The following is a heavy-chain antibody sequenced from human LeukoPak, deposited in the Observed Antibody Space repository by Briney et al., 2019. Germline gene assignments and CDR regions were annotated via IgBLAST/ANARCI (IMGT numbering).Heavy chain of an antibody. D-gene: IGHD6-13*01. CDR1: VGSLSCYY. CDR2: INHSGST. CDR3: ARGPGYSSSWYGRGSFGSLSWFDP. J-gene: IGHJ5*02. V-gene: IGHV4-34*01. Sequence: SETLSLTCAVYVGSLSCYYWSWIRQPPGKGLEWIGEINHSGSTNYNPSLKSRVTISVDTSKNQFSLKLSSVTAADTAVYYCARGPGYSSSWYGRGSFGSLSWFDPWGQGTLVTVSS.